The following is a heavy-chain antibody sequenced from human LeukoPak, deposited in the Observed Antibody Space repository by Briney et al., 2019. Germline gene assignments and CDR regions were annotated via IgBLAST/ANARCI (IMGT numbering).Heavy chain of an antibody. CDR3: AKGMYYYDSSGVDV. D-gene: IGHD3-22*01. Sequence: ASVKVSCKASGYTFTGYYIYWVRQAPGQGLEWMGWINPNSGGTNYAQKFQGRVTMTRVTSISTAYMELSSLRSDDTAVYYCAKGMYYYDSSGVDVWGQGTTVTVSS. CDR1: GYTFTGYY. V-gene: IGHV1-2*02. J-gene: IGHJ6*02. CDR2: INPNSGGT.